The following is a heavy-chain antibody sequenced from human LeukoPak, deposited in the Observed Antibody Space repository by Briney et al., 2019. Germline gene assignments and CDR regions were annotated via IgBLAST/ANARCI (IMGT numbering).Heavy chain of an antibody. J-gene: IGHJ4*02. V-gene: IGHV3-30*18. D-gene: IGHD5-18*01. CDR2: ISYDGSNK. CDR3: AKDPRGYSYGGIDY. CDR1: GFTFSSYG. Sequence: GGSLRLSCAASGFTFSSYGMHWVRQAPGKGLEWVAVISYDGSNKYYADSVKGRFTTSRDNSKNTLYLQMNSLRAEDTAVYYCAKDPRGYSYGGIDYWGQGTLVTVSS.